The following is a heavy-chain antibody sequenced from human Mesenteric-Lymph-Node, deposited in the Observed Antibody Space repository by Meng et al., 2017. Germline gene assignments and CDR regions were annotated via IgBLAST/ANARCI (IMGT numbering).Heavy chain of an antibody. J-gene: IGHJ4*02. CDR1: GFILEDYA. V-gene: IGHV3-9*01. CDR2: ISWNSGYL. Sequence: GGSLRLSCAVSGFILEDYAMHWVRQAPGKGLEWVSGISWNSGYLHYADSVKGRFTISRDNANKSLYLQMNSLRVEDTAVYYCAREYYFGSGSLDSWGQGTLVTVSS. D-gene: IGHD3-10*01. CDR3: AREYYFGSGSLDS.